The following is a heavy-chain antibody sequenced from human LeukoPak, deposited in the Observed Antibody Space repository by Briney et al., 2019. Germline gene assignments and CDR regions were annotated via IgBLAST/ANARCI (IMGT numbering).Heavy chain of an antibody. Sequence: PGGSLRLSCAASGFTFSSNAMSWVRQAPGKGLEWVSAISGSGGSTYYADSVKGRFTISRDNSKNTLYLQMNSLRAEDTAVYYCAKGRPHDYGDYERFDYWGQGTLVTVSS. D-gene: IGHD4-17*01. CDR2: ISGSGGST. CDR3: AKGRPHDYGDYERFDY. J-gene: IGHJ4*02. CDR1: GFTFSSNA. V-gene: IGHV3-23*01.